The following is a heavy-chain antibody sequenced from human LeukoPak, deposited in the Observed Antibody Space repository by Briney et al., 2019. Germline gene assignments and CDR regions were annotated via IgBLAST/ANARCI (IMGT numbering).Heavy chain of an antibody. Sequence: PSETLSLTCTVSGGSISSYYWSWIRQPPGKGLEWIGYIYYSGSTNYNPSLKSRVTISVDTSKNQFSLKLSSVTAADTAVYYCARADGDYEAPFDYWGQGTLVTVSS. CDR2: IYYSGST. D-gene: IGHD4-17*01. V-gene: IGHV4-59*01. CDR1: GGSISSYY. CDR3: ARADGDYEAPFDY. J-gene: IGHJ4*02.